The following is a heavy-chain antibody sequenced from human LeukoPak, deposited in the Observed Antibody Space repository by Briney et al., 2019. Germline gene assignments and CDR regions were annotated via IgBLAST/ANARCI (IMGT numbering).Heavy chain of an antibody. CDR2: IYSGGST. CDR1: GFTVSSNY. D-gene: IGHD7-27*01. V-gene: IGHV3-53*01. CDR3: AKDGGLWVSAHWGDS. Sequence: GGSLRLSCAASGFTVSSNYMSWVRQAPGKGLEWVSVIYSGGSTYYADSVKGRFTISRDNSKNTLYLQMNSLRAEDTAVYYCAKDGGLWVSAHWGDSWGRGTLVTVSS. J-gene: IGHJ4*02.